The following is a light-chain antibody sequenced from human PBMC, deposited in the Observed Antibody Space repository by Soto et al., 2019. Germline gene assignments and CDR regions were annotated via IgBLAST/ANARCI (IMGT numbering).Light chain of an antibody. V-gene: IGKV1-6*01. CDR1: QDIRKD. Sequence: AIQLTQSPSSLSASVGDRVTITCRASQDIRKDVAWYHQKPGKAPQILIYGASSLQAGVASMFSGRGSATVFTITISILQPEDSAAYYCLQDYNYPFTFGQGTKVDIK. CDR2: GAS. J-gene: IGKJ2*01. CDR3: LQDYNYPFT.